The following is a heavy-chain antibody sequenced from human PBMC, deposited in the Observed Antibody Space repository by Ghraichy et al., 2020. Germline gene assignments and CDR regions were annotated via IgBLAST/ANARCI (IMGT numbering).Heavy chain of an antibody. Sequence: SETLSLTCTVSGGSISSSSYYWGWIRQPPGKGLEWIGSIYYSGSTYYNPSLKSRVTISVDTSKNQFSLKLSSVTAADTAVYYCARQKVTTFRYFDYWGQGTLVTVSS. V-gene: IGHV4-39*01. D-gene: IGHD4-17*01. CDR2: IYYSGST. CDR1: GGSISSSSYY. CDR3: ARQKVTTFRYFDY. J-gene: IGHJ4*02.